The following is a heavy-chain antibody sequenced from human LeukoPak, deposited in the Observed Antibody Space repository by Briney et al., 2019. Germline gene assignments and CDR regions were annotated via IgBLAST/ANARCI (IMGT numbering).Heavy chain of an antibody. CDR3: ARSDVGYDILTGYSDY. V-gene: IGHV4-59*12. Sequence: SETLSLTCTVSGGSISSYYWSWIRQPPGKGLEWIGYIYYSGSTNYNPSLKSRVTISVDTSKNQFSLKLSSVTAADTAVYYCARSDVGYDILTGYSDYWGQGTLVTVSS. CDR2: IYYSGST. D-gene: IGHD3-9*01. J-gene: IGHJ4*02. CDR1: GGSISSYY.